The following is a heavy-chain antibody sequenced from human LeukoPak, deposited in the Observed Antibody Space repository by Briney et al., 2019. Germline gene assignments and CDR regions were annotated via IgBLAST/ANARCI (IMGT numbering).Heavy chain of an antibody. J-gene: IGHJ4*02. D-gene: IGHD4-23*01. CDR1: GGSIGTSSYY. CDR3: ASAEANYGGSVFDY. V-gene: IGHV4-39*01. Sequence: SETLSLTCSVSGGSIGTSSYYWGWIRQPPGKGLEWLGTIYYGGNINYNLSLKSRLTISADTSNNQLSLKLSSVTAADTAVYYCASAEANYGGSVFDYWGQGTLVTFSS. CDR2: IYYGGNI.